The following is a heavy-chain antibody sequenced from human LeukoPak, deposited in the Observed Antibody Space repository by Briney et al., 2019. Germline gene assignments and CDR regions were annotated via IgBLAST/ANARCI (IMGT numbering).Heavy chain of an antibody. CDR2: IYDSGST. V-gene: IGHV4-39*01. J-gene: IGHJ4*02. CDR3: ARDSSSSSVYY. CDR1: GCSVSISYYY. Sequence: PSETLSLTCTVSGCSVSISYYYWGWIRQPPGKGLEWIGSIYDSGSTYYTPSLKSRVTISVDTSKNQFSLKLNSVTAADTAVYYCARDSSSSSVYYWGQGTLVTVSP. D-gene: IGHD6-6*01.